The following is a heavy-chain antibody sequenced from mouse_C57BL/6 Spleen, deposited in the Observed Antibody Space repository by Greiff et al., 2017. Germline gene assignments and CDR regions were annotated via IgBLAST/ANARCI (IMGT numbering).Heavy chain of an antibody. D-gene: IGHD1-1*01. V-gene: IGHV1-82*01. CDR3: ASRGTTVVGTDYFDY. Sequence: QVKLMESGPELVKPGASVTISCKASGYAFSSSWMNWVKQRPGKGLEWMGRIYPGDGDTNYTGKFKGKATLTADKSSSTAYMQLSSLTSEDSAVYYCASRGTTVVGTDYFDYWGQGTTLTVSS. J-gene: IGHJ2*01. CDR1: GYAFSSSW. CDR2: IYPGDGDT.